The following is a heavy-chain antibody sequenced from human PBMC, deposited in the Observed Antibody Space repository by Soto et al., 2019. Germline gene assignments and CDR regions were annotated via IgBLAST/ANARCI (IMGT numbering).Heavy chain of an antibody. V-gene: IGHV3-23*01. D-gene: IGHD2-8*02. CDR1: GFTFSSYA. J-gene: IGHJ3*02. Sequence: GGSLRLSCAASGFTFSSYAMSWVRQAPGKGLEWVSALSGSGDSTWYADSVKGRFTISRDNSKNTLYLQMNNLGAEDTAVYYCAKDEDCNGGVCYAGGAFDMWGQGTMVTVSS. CDR2: LSGSGDST. CDR3: AKDEDCNGGVCYAGGAFDM.